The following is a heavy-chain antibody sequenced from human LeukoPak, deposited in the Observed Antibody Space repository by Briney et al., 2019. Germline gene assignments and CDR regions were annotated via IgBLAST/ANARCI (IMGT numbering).Heavy chain of an antibody. V-gene: IGHV3-15*07. D-gene: IGHD5-24*01. CDR2: IKSKTDGGTT. Sequence: PGGSLRLSCAASGFTFKNAWMNWVRQAPGKGLEWVGRIKSKTDGGTTDYAAPVKGRFTISRDDSKNTLYLQMNSLKTEDTAVYYCFLREMATRHFDYWGQGTLVTVSS. CDR1: GFTFKNAW. J-gene: IGHJ4*02. CDR3: FLREMATRHFDY.